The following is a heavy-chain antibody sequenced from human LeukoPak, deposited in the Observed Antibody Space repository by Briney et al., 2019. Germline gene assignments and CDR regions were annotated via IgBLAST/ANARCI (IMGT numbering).Heavy chain of an antibody. D-gene: IGHD3-10*01. V-gene: IGHV1-8*01. Sequence: AASVKVSCKASGYTFTSYDINWVRQATGQGLEWMGWMNPNSGNTGYAQKFQGRVTITRNTSISTAYMELSGLRSEDTAVYYCASSAWRTDAFDIWGQGTMVTVSS. CDR2: MNPNSGNT. CDR3: ASSAWRTDAFDI. J-gene: IGHJ3*02. CDR1: GYTFTSYD.